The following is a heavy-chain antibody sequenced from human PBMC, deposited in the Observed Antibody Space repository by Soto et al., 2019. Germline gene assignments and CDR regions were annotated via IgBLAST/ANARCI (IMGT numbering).Heavy chain of an antibody. CDR1: GFTFSSYD. V-gene: IGHV3-13*01. D-gene: IGHD2-2*01. CDR3: ARDSPAGPVDY. CDR2: IGTAGDT. J-gene: IGHJ4*02. Sequence: GGSLRLSCAASGFTFSSYDMHCVRQGTGKGLEWVSAIGTAGDTYYPGSVKGRFTISRENAKNSLYLQMNSLRAGDTAVYYCARDSPAGPVDYWGQGTPVTVSS.